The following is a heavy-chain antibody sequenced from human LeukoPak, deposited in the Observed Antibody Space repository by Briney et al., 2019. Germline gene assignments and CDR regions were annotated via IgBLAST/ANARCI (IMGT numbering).Heavy chain of an antibody. CDR2: ISGSGGST. J-gene: IGHJ4*02. D-gene: IGHD3-22*01. Sequence: PGGSLRLSCAASGFTFSSYAMSWVRQAPGKGLEWVSAISGSGGSTYYADSVKGRFTISRDNSKNTLYLQMNIQRAEDTAVYYCAKPVVMGSFNYWGQGTLVTVSS. CDR3: AKPVVMGSFNY. CDR1: GFTFSSYA. V-gene: IGHV3-23*01.